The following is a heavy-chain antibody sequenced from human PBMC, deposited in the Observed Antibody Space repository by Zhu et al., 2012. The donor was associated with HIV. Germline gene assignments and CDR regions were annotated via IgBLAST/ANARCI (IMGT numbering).Heavy chain of an antibody. CDR3: ARGNYGYCFDY. CDR2: IYYSGST. V-gene: IGHV4-39*07. J-gene: IGHJ4*02. D-gene: IGHD1-7*01. Sequence: QVQLQESGPGLVKPSETLSLTCTVSGGSISSSSYYWGWIRQPPGKGLEWIGSIYYSGSTYYNPSLKSRVTISVDTSKNQFSLKLSSVTAADTAVYYCARGNYGYCFDYWGQGTLVTSPQ. CDR1: GGSISSSSYY.